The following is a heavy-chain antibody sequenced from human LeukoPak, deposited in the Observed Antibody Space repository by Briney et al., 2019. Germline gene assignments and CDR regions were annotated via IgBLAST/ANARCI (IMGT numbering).Heavy chain of an antibody. Sequence: ASGKVSCKASGYTFTSYAMNWVRQAPGQGLEWMGWINANTGNPTYAQAFTGRFVFSLDTSVSTAYLEISSLQAEDTAVYYCARAPGIAEPDGYFMDVWGKGTTVTVSS. CDR1: GYTFTSYA. V-gene: IGHV7-4-1*02. D-gene: IGHD6-13*01. J-gene: IGHJ6*03. CDR3: ARAPGIAEPDGYFMDV. CDR2: INANTGNP.